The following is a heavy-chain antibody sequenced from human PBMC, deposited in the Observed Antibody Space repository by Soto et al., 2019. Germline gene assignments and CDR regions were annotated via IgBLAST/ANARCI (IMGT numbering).Heavy chain of an antibody. Sequence: PSETLSLTCTVSGGSISSYYWSWIRQPPGKGLEWIGYIYYSGSTNYNPSLKSRVTISVDTSKNQFSLKLSSVTAADTAVYYCARGRFFTYYYYYMDVWGKGTTVTVSS. D-gene: IGHD3-10*01. J-gene: IGHJ6*03. CDR1: GGSISSYY. CDR2: IYYSGST. CDR3: ARGRFFTYYYYYMDV. V-gene: IGHV4-59*01.